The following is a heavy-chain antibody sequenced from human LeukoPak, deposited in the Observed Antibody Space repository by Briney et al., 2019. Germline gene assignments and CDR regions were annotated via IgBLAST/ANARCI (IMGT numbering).Heavy chain of an antibody. J-gene: IGHJ3*02. V-gene: IGHV3-74*01. CDR2: ISSDGSST. D-gene: IGHD1-14*01. Sequence: GGSLRLSCAASGFTFSSYWMHWVRQAPGKGLVWVSCISSDGSSTSYADSVKGRFTISRDNAKNTLYLQMNSLRAEDTAVYYCARRLWNHRDAFDIWGQGTMVTVSS. CDR1: GFTFSSYW. CDR3: ARRLWNHRDAFDI.